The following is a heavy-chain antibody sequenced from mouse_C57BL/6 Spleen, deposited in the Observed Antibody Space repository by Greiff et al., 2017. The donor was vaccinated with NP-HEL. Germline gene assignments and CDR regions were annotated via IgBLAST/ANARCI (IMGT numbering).Heavy chain of an antibody. CDR3: ARRGDGYYFGY. CDR1: GYTFTSYW. CDR2: IDPSDSET. V-gene: IGHV1-52*01. D-gene: IGHD2-3*01. J-gene: IGHJ2*01. Sequence: QVQLQQPGAELVRPGSSVKLSCKASGYTFTSYWMHWVKQRPIQGLEWIGNIDPSDSETHYNQKFQDKAKLTVDNSSSTAYLQLSSLTSEDSAVYYCARRGDGYYFGYWGQGTTLTVSS.